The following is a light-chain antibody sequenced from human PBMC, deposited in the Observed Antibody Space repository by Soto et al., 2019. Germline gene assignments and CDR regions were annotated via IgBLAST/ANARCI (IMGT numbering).Light chain of an antibody. CDR1: QSLLHTNGRNY. J-gene: IGKJ2*03. CDR2: EVS. CDR3: MQRIEVPG. Sequence: IVMIQTPLSLSVTPGQPASISCKSSQSLLHTNGRNYLYWYVQKAGQPPQLLRYEVSNRFSGVPERFSGSGSGTDFTLKISRVEADDVGIYYCMQRIEVPGFGQGTKLEIK. V-gene: IGKV2D-29*01.